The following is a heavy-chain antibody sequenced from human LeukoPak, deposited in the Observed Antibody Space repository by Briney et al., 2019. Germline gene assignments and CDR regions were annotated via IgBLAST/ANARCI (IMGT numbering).Heavy chain of an antibody. CDR2: IKSDGST. V-gene: IGHV3-74*01. D-gene: IGHD3-22*01. J-gene: IGHJ1*01. Sequence: GGSLRLSCAASGFTFSSYWMHWVRQAPGKGLVWVSRIKSDGSTNYADSVKGRFTISRDNAKNTVSPQMNSLRAEDTGVYYCARAPSEIGGYYPEYFRHWGQGHLVTVSS. CDR1: GFTFSSYW. CDR3: ARAPSEIGGYYPEYFRH.